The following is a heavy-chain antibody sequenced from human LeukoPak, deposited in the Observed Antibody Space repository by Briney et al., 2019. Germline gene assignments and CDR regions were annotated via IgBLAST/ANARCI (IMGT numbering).Heavy chain of an antibody. CDR1: GYSFTSYW. D-gene: IGHD4-17*01. Sequence: GESLKISCKGSGYSFTSYWIGWVHQMPGKGLEWMGIIYPGDSDTRYSPSFQGQVTISADKSISTAYLQWSSLKASDTAMYYCASSNDYGDYQSDYWGQGTLVTVSS. J-gene: IGHJ4*02. V-gene: IGHV5-51*07. CDR2: IYPGDSDT. CDR3: ASSNDYGDYQSDY.